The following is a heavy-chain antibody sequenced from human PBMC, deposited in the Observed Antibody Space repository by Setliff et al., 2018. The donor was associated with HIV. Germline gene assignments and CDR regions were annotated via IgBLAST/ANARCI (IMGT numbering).Heavy chain of an antibody. D-gene: IGHD6-19*01. J-gene: IGHJ4*02. CDR1: GYTFTGYY. CDR3: ARDPIAVAGKGYFDY. CDR2: INPNSGGT. Sequence: ASVKVSCKASGYTFTGYYMHWVRQAPGQGLEWMGWINPNSGGTNYAQKFQGRVTMTRDTSISTAYMELSRLRSDDTAVYYCARDPIAVAGKGYFDYWGQGTLVTVSS. V-gene: IGHV1-2*02.